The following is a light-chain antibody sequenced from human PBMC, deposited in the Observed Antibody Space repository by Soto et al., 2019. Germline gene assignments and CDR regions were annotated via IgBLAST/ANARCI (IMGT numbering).Light chain of an antibody. J-gene: IGKJ1*01. CDR3: QQYGSSYPWT. CDR2: GAS. V-gene: IGKV3-20*01. CDR1: QSVSSSY. Sequence: EILLTQSPGTLSLSPGERAILSCRASQSVSSSYLAWYRQKPGQATRLIIYGASSRANGIPDRFSGSGSGTDFTLTLRRLEPEDFALYYCQQYGSSYPWTFGQGTKVDIK.